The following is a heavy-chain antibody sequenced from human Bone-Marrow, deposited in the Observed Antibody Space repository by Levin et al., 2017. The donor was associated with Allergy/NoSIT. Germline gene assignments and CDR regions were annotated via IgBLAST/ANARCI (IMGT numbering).Heavy chain of an antibody. CDR2: ITWNDGK. D-gene: IGHD2-2*01. Sequence: SGPTLVKPPETLTLTCTFSGFSLSTSGVGVGWIRQPPGKALEWLALITWNDGKLYSPSLKTRLTITKDTSKNQVVLIMTDMDPVDTATYYGGNSYAGQWGQGTLVTVSS. V-gene: IGHV2-5*01. CDR1: GFSLSTSGVG. CDR3: GNSYAGQ. J-gene: IGHJ4*02.